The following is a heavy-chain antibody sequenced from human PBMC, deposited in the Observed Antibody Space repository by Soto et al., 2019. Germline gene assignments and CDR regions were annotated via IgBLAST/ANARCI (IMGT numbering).Heavy chain of an antibody. V-gene: IGHV3-30*18. CDR3: AKDYYYDRSGYYSTFDS. D-gene: IGHD3-22*01. Sequence: GGSLRLSCAASGFTFGAYGMHWVRQAPGKGLAWVAVISSDGGNKYYVDSVKGRFTISRDNPKNTLYLEMNSLRADDTAVYYCAKDYYYDRSGYYSTFDSWGQGTLVTVSS. CDR2: ISSDGGNK. CDR1: GFTFGAYG. J-gene: IGHJ4*02.